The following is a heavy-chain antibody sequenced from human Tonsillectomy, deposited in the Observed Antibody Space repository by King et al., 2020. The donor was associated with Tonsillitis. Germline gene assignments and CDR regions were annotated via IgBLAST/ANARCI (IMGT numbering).Heavy chain of an antibody. CDR3: ARDSPYYDFWIGYYTRGNWFYP. V-gene: IGHV3-48*02. Sequence: VQLVESGGGLVQPGGSLRLSCAASGFTFSSYSMNWVRQAPGKGLEWVSYISSSSSTIYYADSVKGRFTISRDNAKNSLYLQMNSLRDEDTAVYYCARDSPYYDFWIGYYTRGNWFYPWDHGTLVIVSS. J-gene: IGHJ5*02. CDR2: ISSSSSTI. CDR1: GFTFSSYS. D-gene: IGHD3-3*01.